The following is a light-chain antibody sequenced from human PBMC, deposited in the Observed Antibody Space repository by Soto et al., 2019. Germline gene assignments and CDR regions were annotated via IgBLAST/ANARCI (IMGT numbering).Light chain of an antibody. CDR3: CSYAGRYTFV. CDR1: SSDVGGYNY. Sequence: QSVLTQPRSVSGSPGQSVTISCTGTSSDVGGYNYVSWYQQHPGKAPKLMIYDVTKRPSGVPDRFSGSKSGNTASLTISGLQAEDEADYYCCSYAGRYTFVFGGGTQLTVL. J-gene: IGLJ2*01. V-gene: IGLV2-11*01. CDR2: DVT.